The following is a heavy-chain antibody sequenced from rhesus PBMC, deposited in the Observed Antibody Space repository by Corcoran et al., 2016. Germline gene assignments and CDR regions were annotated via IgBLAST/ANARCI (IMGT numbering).Heavy chain of an antibody. V-gene: IGHV4-122*02. J-gene: IGHJ4*01. CDR2: ISYIGST. D-gene: IGHD6-31*01. CDR1: GYSISSGYG. CDR3: AREGGYSSGWVDY. Sequence: QLQLQESGPGLVKPSETLSLTCAVSGYSISSGYGWSWIRHPPGKGLEWIGYISYIGSTSYNPSLKSRVTISRDTSKNQFSLKRSAVTAADTAVYYCAREGGYSSGWVDYWGQGVLVTVSS.